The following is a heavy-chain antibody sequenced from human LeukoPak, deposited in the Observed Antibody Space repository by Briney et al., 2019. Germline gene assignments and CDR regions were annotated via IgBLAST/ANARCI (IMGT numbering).Heavy chain of an antibody. Sequence: ASVKVSCKASGYTFTSYGISWVRQAPGQGLEWMGWISAYNGNTNYAQKFQGRVTITADESTSTAYMELSSLRSEDTAVYYCARDSNYYGSGRPYYYYGMDVWGQGTTVTVSS. V-gene: IGHV1-18*01. CDR1: GYTFTSYG. J-gene: IGHJ6*02. CDR2: ISAYNGNT. D-gene: IGHD3-10*01. CDR3: ARDSNYYGSGRPYYYYGMDV.